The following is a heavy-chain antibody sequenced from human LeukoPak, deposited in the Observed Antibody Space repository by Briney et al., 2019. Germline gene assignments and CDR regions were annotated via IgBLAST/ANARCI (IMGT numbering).Heavy chain of an antibody. CDR3: AKDSWTRRLHGPLDY. D-gene: IGHD5-24*01. CDR1: GFTFSSYG. CDR2: ISYDGSNK. J-gene: IGHJ4*02. Sequence: PGGSLRLSCAASGFTFSSYGMHWVRQAPGKGLEWVAVISYDGSNKYYADSVKGRFTISRDNSKNTLYLQMNSLRAEDTAVYYCAKDSWTRRLHGPLDYWGQGTLVTVSS. V-gene: IGHV3-30*18.